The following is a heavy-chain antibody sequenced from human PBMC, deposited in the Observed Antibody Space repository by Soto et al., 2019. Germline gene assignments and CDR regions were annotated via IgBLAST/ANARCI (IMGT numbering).Heavy chain of an antibody. CDR1: GYSFTSYW. J-gene: IGHJ4*02. CDR3: ARLTLDGYCSSTSCFYYFDY. D-gene: IGHD2-2*01. Sequence: GESLKISCKGSGYSFTSYWIGWVRQMPGKGLEWMGIIYPGDSDTRYSPSFQGQVTISADKSISTAYLQWSSLKASDTAMYYCARLTLDGYCSSTSCFYYFDYWGQGTLVTVSS. V-gene: IGHV5-51*01. CDR2: IYPGDSDT.